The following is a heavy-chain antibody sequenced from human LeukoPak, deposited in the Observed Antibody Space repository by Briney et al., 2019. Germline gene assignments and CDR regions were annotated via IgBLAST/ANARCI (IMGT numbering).Heavy chain of an antibody. CDR2: ISSSSTYI. CDR1: GFTFSNYN. J-gene: IGHJ4*02. CDR3: ARVPSTITTAASNLDY. D-gene: IGHD4-11*01. Sequence: PGGSLRVSCAASGFTFSNYNMNSVRQAPGKGLQWVSSISSSSTYIYYADSVKGRFTISRDNAKNSLFLQMTSLRAEDTAVYYCARVPSTITTAASNLDYWGQGTLVTVSS. V-gene: IGHV3-21*01.